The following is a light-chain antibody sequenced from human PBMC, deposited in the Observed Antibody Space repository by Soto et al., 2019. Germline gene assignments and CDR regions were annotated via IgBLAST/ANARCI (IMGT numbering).Light chain of an antibody. J-gene: IGKJ1*01. CDR2: KAS. CDR3: QQYNDYSWT. CDR1: QSISIW. Sequence: DIQMTQSPSTLSASVGDRVAITCRASQSISIWLAWYQQKPGKAPKLLIYKASSLESGVPSRFSGSGSGTEFTLNLSSLQPDDFATYYCQQYNDYSWTFGQGTKVEIK. V-gene: IGKV1-5*03.